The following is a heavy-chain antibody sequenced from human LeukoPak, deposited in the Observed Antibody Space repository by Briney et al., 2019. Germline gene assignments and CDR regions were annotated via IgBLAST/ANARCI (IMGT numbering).Heavy chain of an antibody. J-gene: IGHJ3*02. CDR3: ARSSSGAFDI. CDR1: GGSFSGYY. D-gene: IGHD6-6*01. V-gene: IGHV4-34*01. Sequence: PSETLSLTCAVYGGSFSGYYWSWIRRPPGKGLEWIGEINHSGSTNYNPSLKSRATISVDTSKNQFSLKLSSVTAADTAVYYCARSSSGAFDIWGQGTMVTVSS. CDR2: INHSGST.